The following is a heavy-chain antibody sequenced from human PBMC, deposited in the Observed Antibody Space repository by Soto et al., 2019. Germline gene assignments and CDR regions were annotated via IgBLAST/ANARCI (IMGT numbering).Heavy chain of an antibody. J-gene: IGHJ4*02. Sequence: EVQLLESGGGLVQPGGSLRLSCAASGCTFSNYAMTWVRQAPRKGLEWVSVITGSGGGTYFVDSVKGRFTISRDNSKNTVYLQMNSLRAEDTAVYYCAKRPLTAAGFDYWGQGTLVTVSS. CDR3: AKRPLTAAGFDY. CDR2: ITGSGGGT. V-gene: IGHV3-23*01. D-gene: IGHD6-13*01. CDR1: GCTFSNYA.